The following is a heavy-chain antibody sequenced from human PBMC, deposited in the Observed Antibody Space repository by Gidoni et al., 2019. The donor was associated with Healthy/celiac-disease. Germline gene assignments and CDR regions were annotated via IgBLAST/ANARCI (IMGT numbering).Heavy chain of an antibody. Sequence: EVQLVESGGGLVQPGGSLRLSCSASGFTFSRYAMHWVRQAPGKGLEYVSAISSNGGSTYYADSVKGRFTISRDNSKNTLYLQMSRLRAEDTAVYYCVKGGSLYYYYYGMDVWGQGTTVTVSS. CDR2: ISSNGGST. CDR3: VKGGSLYYYYYGMDV. V-gene: IGHV3-64D*06. J-gene: IGHJ6*02. CDR1: GFTFSRYA.